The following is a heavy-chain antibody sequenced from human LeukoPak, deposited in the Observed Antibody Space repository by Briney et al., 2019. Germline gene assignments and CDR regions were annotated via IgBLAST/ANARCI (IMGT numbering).Heavy chain of an antibody. V-gene: IGHV4-4*07. J-gene: IGHJ5*02. D-gene: IGHD3-10*01. CDR1: YY. CDR3: AREGGLLWFGEFDP. CDR2: IYTSGST. Sequence: YYWSWIRQPAGKGLEWIGRIYTSGSTNYNPSLKSRVTMSVDTSKNQFSLKLSSVTAADTAVYYCAREGGLLWFGEFDPWGQGTLVTVSS.